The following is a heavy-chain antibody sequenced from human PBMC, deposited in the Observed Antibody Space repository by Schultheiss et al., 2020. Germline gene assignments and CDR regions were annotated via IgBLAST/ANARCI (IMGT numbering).Heavy chain of an antibody. V-gene: IGHV4-34*01. Sequence: SETLSLTCAVYGGSFSGYYWSWIRQPPGKGLEWIGYIYYSGSTYYNPSLKSRVTISVDTSKNQFSLKLSSVTAADTALYYCARRVYSNYDYYYGMDVWGQGTTVTVS. CDR1: GGSFSGYY. J-gene: IGHJ6*02. CDR3: ARRVYSNYDYYYGMDV. D-gene: IGHD4-11*01. CDR2: IYYSGST.